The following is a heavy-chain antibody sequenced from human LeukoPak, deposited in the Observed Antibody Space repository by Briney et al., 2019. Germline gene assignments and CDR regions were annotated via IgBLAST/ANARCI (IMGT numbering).Heavy chain of an antibody. CDR2: IKQDGSEK. V-gene: IGHV3-7*01. Sequence: PGGSLRLSCAASGFTFSSYSMNWVRQAPGKGLEWVANIKQDGSEKYYVDSVKGRFTISRDNAKNSLYLQMNSLRAEDAAVYYCVRWGSGNYYRYFDYWGQGTQVTVSS. CDR1: GFTFSSYS. CDR3: VRWGSGNYYRYFDY. D-gene: IGHD3-10*01. J-gene: IGHJ4*02.